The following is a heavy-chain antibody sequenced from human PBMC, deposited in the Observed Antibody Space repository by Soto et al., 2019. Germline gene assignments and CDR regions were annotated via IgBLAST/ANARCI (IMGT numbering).Heavy chain of an antibody. CDR1: GSTLTALS. V-gene: IGHV1-24*01. J-gene: IGHJ6*03. CDR2: IYPEDGET. Sequence: ASVKVSFKVSGSTLTALSMHRVRQAPGKGLEWMGSIYPEDGETSYAQKFQGRVTMIRDTSTSTVYMELSSLRSEDTAVYYCARDGQQLAPSYYYMDVWGKGTTVTVSS. CDR3: ARDGQQLAPSYYYMDV. D-gene: IGHD6-13*01.